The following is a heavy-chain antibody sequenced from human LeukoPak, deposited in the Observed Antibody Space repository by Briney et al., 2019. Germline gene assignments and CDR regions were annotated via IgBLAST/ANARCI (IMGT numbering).Heavy chain of an antibody. D-gene: IGHD2-2*01. Sequence: GGSLRLACAASVLSFSNYAMGWVRQAPVKGLEWVSGISGRGANTYYADSVKGRFTISRDNSKNTLYMQMNSLRAEDTAVYYCAKAVVIVPTATPFDYWGQGTLVTVSS. CDR3: AKAVVIVPTATPFDY. CDR2: ISGRGANT. V-gene: IGHV3-23*01. CDR1: VLSFSNYA. J-gene: IGHJ4*02.